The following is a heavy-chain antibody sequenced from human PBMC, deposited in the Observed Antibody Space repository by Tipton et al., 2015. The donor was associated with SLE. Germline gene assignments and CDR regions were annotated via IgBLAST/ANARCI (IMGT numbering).Heavy chain of an antibody. CDR3: AAGDRDDYYGMDV. CDR2: VYYSGST. V-gene: IGHV4-39*07. D-gene: IGHD4-17*01. J-gene: IGHJ6*02. Sequence: TLSLTCTVSRGSLISSSYYWGWIRQPPGKGLEWIGSVYYSGSTNYNPSLKSRVTMSVDTSKNQFSLKLSSVTALDTAVYYCAAGDRDDYYGMDVWGQGTTVTVSS. CDR1: RGSLISSSYY.